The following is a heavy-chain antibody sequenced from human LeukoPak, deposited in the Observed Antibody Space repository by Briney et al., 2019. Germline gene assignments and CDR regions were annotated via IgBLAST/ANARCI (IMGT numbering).Heavy chain of an antibody. V-gene: IGHV3-30*02. CDR2: IRYDGSNK. CDR3: AKLRTPEYSGYDYDAFDI. J-gene: IGHJ3*02. D-gene: IGHD5-12*01. Sequence: GGSLRLSCAASGFTFSSYGMHWVRQAPGKGLEWVAFIRYDGSNKYYADSVKGRFTISRDNSKNTLYLQMNSLRAEDTAVYYCAKLRTPEYSGYDYDAFDIWGQGTMVTVSS. CDR1: GFTFSSYG.